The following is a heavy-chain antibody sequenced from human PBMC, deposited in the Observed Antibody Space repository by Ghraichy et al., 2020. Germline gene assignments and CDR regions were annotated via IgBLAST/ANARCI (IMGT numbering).Heavy chain of an antibody. V-gene: IGHV4-39*01. J-gene: IGHJ5*02. D-gene: IGHD3-10*01. CDR2: MYYSGST. CDR1: GGSIRDDAHY. CDR3: ARRRGSNYRTWYDT. Sequence: QTLSLTCSVSGGSIRDDAHYWDWIRQPPGKGLEWIGSMYYSGSTYHTPSLKTRVAISVNSSKNQVSLHLSSVTAADTAVYFCARRRGSNYRTWYDTWGQGTLVTVSS.